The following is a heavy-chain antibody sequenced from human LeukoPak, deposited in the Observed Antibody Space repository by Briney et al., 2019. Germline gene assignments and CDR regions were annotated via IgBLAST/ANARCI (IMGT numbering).Heavy chain of an antibody. CDR1: GGSISSSSYY. D-gene: IGHD2-2*02. Sequence: PSETLSLTCTVSGGSISSSSYYWGWIRQPPGKGLEWIGSIYYSGSTYYNPSLKSRVTISVDTSKNQFSLKLSSVTAADTAVYYCASGGCSSTSCYTLYWGQGTLVTVSS. CDR2: IYYSGST. CDR3: ASGGCSSTSCYTLY. V-gene: IGHV4-39*01. J-gene: IGHJ4*02.